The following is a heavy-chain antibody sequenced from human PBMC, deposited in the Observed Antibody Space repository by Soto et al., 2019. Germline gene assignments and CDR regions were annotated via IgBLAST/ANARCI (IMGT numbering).Heavy chain of an antibody. CDR3: ARVIITMVRGVIYYYGMDV. CDR2: IYHSGST. CDR1: GGSISSSNW. J-gene: IGHJ6*02. Sequence: SETLSLTCAVSGGSISSSNWWSWVLQPPGKGLEWIGEIYHSGSTNYNPSLKSRVTISVDKSKNQFSPKLSSVTAADTAVYYCARVIITMVRGVIYYYGMDVWGQGTTVTVSS. D-gene: IGHD3-10*01. V-gene: IGHV4-4*02.